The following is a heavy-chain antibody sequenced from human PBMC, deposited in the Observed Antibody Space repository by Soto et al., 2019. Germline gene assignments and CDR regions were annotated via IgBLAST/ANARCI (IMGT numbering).Heavy chain of an antibody. V-gene: IGHV4-31*03. Sequence: PSETLSLTCTVSGGSIISCGYYWSWIRQHPGEGLEWIGYIYYSGSTYYNPSLKSRVTISVDTSKSQFSLKLSSVTAADTAVYYCARGGYYFYYGMDVWGQGTTVTVSS. J-gene: IGHJ6*02. D-gene: IGHD3-16*01. CDR1: GGSIISCGYY. CDR3: ARGGYYFYYGMDV. CDR2: IYYSGST.